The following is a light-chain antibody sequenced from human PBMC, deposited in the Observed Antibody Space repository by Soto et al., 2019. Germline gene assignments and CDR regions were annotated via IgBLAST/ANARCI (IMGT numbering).Light chain of an antibody. CDR3: SSYAGTTTFYV. Sequence: QSALTQPASVSGSPGQSITISCTGTSSDVGKYNLVSWYQHHPGKAPKLILYDVTQWPSGASNRFSGSKSGNTASLTIYGLRAEDEADYYCSSYAGTTTFYVFGTGTKLTVL. V-gene: IGLV2-23*02. J-gene: IGLJ1*01. CDR2: DVT. CDR1: SSDVGKYNL.